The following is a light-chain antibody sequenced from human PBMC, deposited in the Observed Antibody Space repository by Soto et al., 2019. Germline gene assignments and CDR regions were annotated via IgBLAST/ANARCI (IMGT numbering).Light chain of an antibody. CDR2: GAS. J-gene: IGKJ5*01. CDR1: HNIKTY. V-gene: IGKV1-17*01. CDR3: LQHNSYPQS. Sequence: DIQMTQSPSSLSASVGDTVTITCRASHNIKTYLNWYLQKPGKAPKLLIYGASSLRSGVPSRFSGSGSGTEFTLTISSLQPEDFATYYCLQHNSYPQSFGQGTRLEIK.